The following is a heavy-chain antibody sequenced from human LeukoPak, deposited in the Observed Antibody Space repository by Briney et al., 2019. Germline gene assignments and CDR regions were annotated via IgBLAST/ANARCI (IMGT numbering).Heavy chain of an antibody. J-gene: IGHJ4*02. Sequence: SVKVSCKASGGTFISYAISWVRQAPGQGLEWMGRIIPIFGTANYAQKFHGRVTITTDESTSTAYMELSSLRSEDTAVYYWARDWAALTYCGGDCYGGYFDYWGQGTLVTVSS. CDR2: IIPIFGTA. D-gene: IGHD2-21*02. CDR1: GGTFISYA. V-gene: IGHV1-69*05. CDR3: ARDWAALTYCGGDCYGGYFDY.